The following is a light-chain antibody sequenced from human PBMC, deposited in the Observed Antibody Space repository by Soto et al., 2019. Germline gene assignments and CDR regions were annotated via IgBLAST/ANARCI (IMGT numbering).Light chain of an antibody. Sequence: EIVLTQSPATLSLSPRERATLSCRASQSVSSYLAWYQQKPGQAPRLLIYDASNRATGIPARFSGRGSVTDFTLTISSPEPEDFAVYYCQQRSNWPYTFGQGTKLESK. CDR1: QSVSSY. J-gene: IGKJ2*01. CDR3: QQRSNWPYT. CDR2: DAS. V-gene: IGKV3-11*01.